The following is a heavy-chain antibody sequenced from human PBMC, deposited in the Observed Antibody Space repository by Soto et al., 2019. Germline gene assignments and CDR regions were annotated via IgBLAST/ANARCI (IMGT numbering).Heavy chain of an antibody. D-gene: IGHD6-6*01. CDR3: ARHMRASIVARAFDY. V-gene: IGHV4-39*01. Sequence: TSETLSLTCTFSVVSIRTSGYYCGFIRQPPGKGLEWIGSFYYSGSTHYNPSLKSRVTISVDTSKNQFSLNLTSVTAADTATYYCARHMRASIVARAFDYWGQGTLFTVSS. CDR1: VVSIRTSGYY. J-gene: IGHJ4*02. CDR2: FYYSGST.